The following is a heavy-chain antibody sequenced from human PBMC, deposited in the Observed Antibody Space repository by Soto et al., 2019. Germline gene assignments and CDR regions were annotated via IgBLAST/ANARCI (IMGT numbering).Heavy chain of an antibody. CDR1: GFTFSSYA. CDR2: ISYDGSNK. CDR3: ARGDDYSFDY. Sequence: QVQLVESGGGVVQPGRSLRLSCAASGFTFSSYAMHWVRQAPGKGLEWVAVISYDGSNKYYADSVKGRFTISRDNSKNTLYLQMNSLRAEDTAVYYCARGDDYSFDYWGQGTLVTVSS. J-gene: IGHJ4*02. D-gene: IGHD4-17*01. V-gene: IGHV3-30-3*01.